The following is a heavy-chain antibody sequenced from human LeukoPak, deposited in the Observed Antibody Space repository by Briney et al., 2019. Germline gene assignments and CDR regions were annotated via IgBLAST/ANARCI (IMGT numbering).Heavy chain of an antibody. V-gene: IGHV3-74*01. J-gene: IGHJ4*02. CDR3: ARSTGWYHFDY. CDR2: IKSDGSST. D-gene: IGHD6-19*01. Sequence: PGGSLRLSCAASGFTFSSYWMHWVRQAPGKGLVWVSRIKSDGSSTDYADSVKGRFTLSRDNAKNTLYLQMDSLRAEDTAVYYCARSTGWYHFDYWGQGTLVTVSS. CDR1: GFTFSSYW.